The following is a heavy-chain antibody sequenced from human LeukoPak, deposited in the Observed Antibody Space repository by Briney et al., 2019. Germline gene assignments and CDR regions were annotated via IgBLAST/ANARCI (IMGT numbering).Heavy chain of an antibody. V-gene: IGHV1-2*02. Sequence: GASVKVSCKASGYTFTGYYMHWVRQAPGQGLEWMGWINPNSGGTNYAQKFQGRVTMTRDTSISTAYMELSRLRSDDTAVYYCARRYCSGGSCYTALDYWGQGTLVTVSS. D-gene: IGHD2-15*01. CDR1: GYTFTGYY. CDR3: ARRYCSGGSCYTALDY. J-gene: IGHJ4*02. CDR2: INPNSGGT.